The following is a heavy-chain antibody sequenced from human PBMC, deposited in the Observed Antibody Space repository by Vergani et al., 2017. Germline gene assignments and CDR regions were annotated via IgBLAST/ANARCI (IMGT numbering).Heavy chain of an antibody. Sequence: EVQLVESGGGLVQPGGSLRLSCAASGFTFSSYSMNWVRQAPGKGLEWVSYISSSSSTIYYADSVKGRFTISRDNAKNSLYLQMNSLRAEDTAVYYCARVRPYYYXMDVWGKGTTVTVSS. CDR2: ISSSSSTI. J-gene: IGHJ6*03. CDR1: GFTFSSYS. CDR3: ARVRPYYYXMDV. V-gene: IGHV3-48*04.